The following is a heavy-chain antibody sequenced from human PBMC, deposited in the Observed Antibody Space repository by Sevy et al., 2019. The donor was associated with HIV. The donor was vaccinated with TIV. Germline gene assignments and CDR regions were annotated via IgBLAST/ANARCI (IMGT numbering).Heavy chain of an antibody. D-gene: IGHD5-18*01. CDR1: GFTFSSYA. Sequence: GGSLRLSCAASGFTFSSYAMHWVRQAPGKGLEWVAVISYDGSNKYYADSVKGRFTISRDNSKNTLYLQMNSLRAEDMAVYYCARARGIQLWAFDYWGQGTLVTVSS. J-gene: IGHJ4*02. CDR2: ISYDGSNK. V-gene: IGHV3-30-3*01. CDR3: ARARGIQLWAFDY.